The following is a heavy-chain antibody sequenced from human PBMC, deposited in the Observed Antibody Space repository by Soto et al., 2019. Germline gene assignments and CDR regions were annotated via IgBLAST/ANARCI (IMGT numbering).Heavy chain of an antibody. Sequence: SETLSLXCTVSGGSVSSGSYYWSWIRQPPGKGLECIGYIYYSGSTNYNPSLKSRVTISVDTSKNQFSLKLSSVTAADTAVYYCARAKAGSGSSWYGPFDYWGQGTLVTVSS. J-gene: IGHJ4*02. V-gene: IGHV4-61*01. CDR2: IYYSGST. CDR3: ARAKAGSGSSWYGPFDY. CDR1: GGSVSSGSYY. D-gene: IGHD6-13*01.